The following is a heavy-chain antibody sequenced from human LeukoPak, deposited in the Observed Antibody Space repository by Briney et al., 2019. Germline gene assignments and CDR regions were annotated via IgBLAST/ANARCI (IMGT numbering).Heavy chain of an antibody. V-gene: IGHV1-3*01. CDR1: GYTFTSYA. CDR2: INAGNGNT. D-gene: IGHD5-12*01. CDR3: AREGRRGYSGYLPY. Sequence: ASVKVSCKASGYTFTSYAMHWVRQAPGQRLEWMGWINAGNGNTKYSQKFQGRVTITRDTSASTAYMELSSLRSEDTAVYYCAREGRRGYSGYLPYWGQGTLVTVSS. J-gene: IGHJ4*02.